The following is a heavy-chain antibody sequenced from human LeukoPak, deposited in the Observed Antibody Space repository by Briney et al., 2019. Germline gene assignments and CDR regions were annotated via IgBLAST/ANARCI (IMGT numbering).Heavy chain of an antibody. Sequence: PSETLLLTCTVSGGSISSYYWSWIRQPPGKGLEWIGYIYYSGSTNYNPSLKSRVIISVDTSKNQFSLMLSSVTAADTAVYYCAREGDSNLYYYYMDVWGKGTTVTVSS. CDR1: GGSISSYY. J-gene: IGHJ6*03. V-gene: IGHV4-59*01. D-gene: IGHD4-11*01. CDR2: IYYSGST. CDR3: AREGDSNLYYYYMDV.